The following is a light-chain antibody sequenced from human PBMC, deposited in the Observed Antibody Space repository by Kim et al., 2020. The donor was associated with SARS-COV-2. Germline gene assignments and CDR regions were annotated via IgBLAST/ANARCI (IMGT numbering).Light chain of an antibody. J-gene: IGKJ4*01. CDR2: GAA. Sequence: EIVMTQSPATLSVSPGERATLSCRASQSVSRNVAWYQQKPGQAPSLLIYGAATRATGIPARFSGSGSGTEFTLTISSLQSEDFAVYYCQQHNNWPLTFGGGTKVDIK. CDR1: QSVSRN. V-gene: IGKV3-15*01. CDR3: QQHNNWPLT.